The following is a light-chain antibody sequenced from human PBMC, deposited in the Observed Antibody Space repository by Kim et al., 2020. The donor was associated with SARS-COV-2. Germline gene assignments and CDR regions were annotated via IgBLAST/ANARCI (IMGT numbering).Light chain of an antibody. CDR1: QSVSSSC. Sequence: SLAPGERATLSCRASQSVSSSCLAWYQQKPGQAPRLLIYGASSRATGIPDRFSGSGSGTDFTLTISRLEPEDFAVYYCQQYGSSRTFGQGTKLEI. J-gene: IGKJ2*02. V-gene: IGKV3-20*01. CDR2: GAS. CDR3: QQYGSSRT.